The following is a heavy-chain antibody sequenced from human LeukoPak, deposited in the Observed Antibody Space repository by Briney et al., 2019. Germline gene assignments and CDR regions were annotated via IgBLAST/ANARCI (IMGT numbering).Heavy chain of an antibody. D-gene: IGHD2-21*01. Sequence: GGSLRLSCAASGFIFSNYWMSWVRQAPGKGLEWVANIKPDGSEKNYIDSVKGRFFISRDNAKNSVSLEMTSLRVDDTGVYFCASIPHFWGHGNLVTVSS. V-gene: IGHV3-7*01. CDR1: GFIFSNYW. CDR2: IKPDGSEK. J-gene: IGHJ4*01. CDR3: ASIPHF.